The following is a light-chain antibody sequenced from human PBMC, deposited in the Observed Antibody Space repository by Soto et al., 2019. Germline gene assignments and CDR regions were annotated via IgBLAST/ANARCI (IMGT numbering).Light chain of an antibody. CDR1: SSDVGGYNY. CDR2: DVN. CDR3: SSCTSSSTLAV. Sequence: QSVLTQPASVSGSPGQSITISCTGTSSDVGGYNYVSWYQQDPGKAPKLMTYDVNNRPSEVSNRFSGSKSCNTASLTISGLQAEDEAYYYCSSCTSSSTLAVFGGGTKLTVL. V-gene: IGLV2-14*01. J-gene: IGLJ2*01.